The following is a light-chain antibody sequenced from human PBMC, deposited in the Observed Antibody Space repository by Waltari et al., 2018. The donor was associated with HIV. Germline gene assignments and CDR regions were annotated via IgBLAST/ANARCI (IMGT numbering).Light chain of an antibody. V-gene: IGLV3-21*02. CDR3: QVCHSNSDHVV. J-gene: IGLJ2*01. CDR1: KIGSQR. CDR2: DDS. Sequence: SYVLTQPPSVSVAPGQTARITCEGNKIGSQRVHWYPQRPGQAPALGVHDDSYRPPGMPEEFSGSNSVHTATLTISRVEAGDEADYYCQVCHSNSDHVVFGGWTKLTVL.